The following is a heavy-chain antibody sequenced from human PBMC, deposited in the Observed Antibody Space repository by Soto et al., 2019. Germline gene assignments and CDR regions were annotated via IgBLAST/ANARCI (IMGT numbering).Heavy chain of an antibody. J-gene: IGHJ5*02. Sequence: ASVKVSCKASGYTFTSYGISWVRQAPGQGLEWLGWISAYNGNTNYAQKLQGRVTMTTDTSTSTAYMELRSLRSDDTAVYYCARDIVVVPAATHNWFAPWGQGTLVTVSS. CDR2: ISAYNGNT. V-gene: IGHV1-18*01. CDR1: GYTFTSYG. D-gene: IGHD2-2*01. CDR3: ARDIVVVPAATHNWFAP.